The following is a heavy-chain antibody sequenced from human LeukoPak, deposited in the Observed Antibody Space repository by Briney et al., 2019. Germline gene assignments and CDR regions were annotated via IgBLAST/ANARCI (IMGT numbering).Heavy chain of an antibody. CDR1: GFTFSSYS. V-gene: IGHV3-48*01. Sequence: PGGSLRLSCAASGFTFSSYSMNWVRQAPGKGLEWVSYIISSGSSSTIYYADSVKGRFTISRDNAKNSLYLQMNSLRAEDTAVYYCARVLGGVGWFDPWGQGTLVTVSS. CDR2: IISSGSSSTI. CDR3: ARVLGGVGWFDP. D-gene: IGHD2-8*01. J-gene: IGHJ5*02.